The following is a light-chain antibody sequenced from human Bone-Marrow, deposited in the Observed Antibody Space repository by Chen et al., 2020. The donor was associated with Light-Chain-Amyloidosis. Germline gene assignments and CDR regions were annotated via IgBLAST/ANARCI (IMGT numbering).Light chain of an antibody. Sequence: EIVLTQSPGTLSLYPGEGANLSCRASLTISSNYLTGYQQNVGQGPRLLIYGSSSRATRIPDKFTGRGSGTDFPLTINRLGPEDFAMYYCQQYGTSPLTFGAGTTVEI. CDR3: QQYGTSPLT. CDR2: GSS. CDR1: LTISSNY. J-gene: IGKJ4*01. V-gene: IGKV3-20*01.